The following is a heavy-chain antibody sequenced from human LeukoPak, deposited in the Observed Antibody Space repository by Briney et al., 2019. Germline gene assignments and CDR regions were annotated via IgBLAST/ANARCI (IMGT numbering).Heavy chain of an antibody. CDR2: IIPIFGIA. CDR3: ARDLEGVTIFGVVPFFDY. D-gene: IGHD3-3*01. CDR1: GCTFSSYA. V-gene: IGHV1-69*04. J-gene: IGHJ4*02. Sequence: GASVKVSCKACGCTFSSYAISWVGQAPGHGLAWMGRIIPIFGIANYAQKFQGRVTITAAKSTSTAYMELSSLRSEDTAVYYCARDLEGVTIFGVVPFFDYWGQGTLVTVSS.